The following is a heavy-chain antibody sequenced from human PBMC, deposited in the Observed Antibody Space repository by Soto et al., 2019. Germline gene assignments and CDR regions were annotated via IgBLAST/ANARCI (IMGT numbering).Heavy chain of an antibody. Sequence: PGGSLRLSCAASGFTFSSYGMHWVRQAPGKGLEWVAVISYDGSNKYYADSVKGRFTISRDNSKNTLYLQMNSLRAEDTAVYYCAKLTPPTPHSGGPVEWFDPWGQGTLVTVSS. CDR1: GFTFSSYG. CDR2: ISYDGSNK. V-gene: IGHV3-30*18. D-gene: IGHD2-15*01. CDR3: AKLTPPTPHSGGPVEWFDP. J-gene: IGHJ5*02.